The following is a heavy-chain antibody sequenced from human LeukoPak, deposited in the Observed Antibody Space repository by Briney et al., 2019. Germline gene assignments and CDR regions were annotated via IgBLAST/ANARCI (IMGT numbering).Heavy chain of an antibody. CDR3: ARGSTTVAFEI. Sequence: GGSLRLSCVASGFNFNMFWMSWVRQAPGKGLEWVTNIKQDGSAKFYVGSVRGRFDISRDNARKSVFLQMNSLRVEDTAVYYCARGSTTVAFEIWGQGTMVSVSS. J-gene: IGHJ3*02. CDR1: GFNFNMFW. CDR2: IKQDGSAK. D-gene: IGHD1-26*01. V-gene: IGHV3-7*01.